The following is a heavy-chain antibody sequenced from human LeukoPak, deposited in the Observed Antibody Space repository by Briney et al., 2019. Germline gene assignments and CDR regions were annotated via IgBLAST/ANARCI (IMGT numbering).Heavy chain of an antibody. D-gene: IGHD5-18*01. J-gene: IGHJ6*02. V-gene: IGHV1-8*02. CDR2: MNPNSGNT. CDR3: ARGKGGYSYGSNYYYGMDV. Sequence: ASVKVSCKASGYTFTNYGITWVRQAPGQGLEWMGWMNPNSGNTGYAQKFQGRVTMTRNTSISTAYMELSSLRSEDTAVYYCARGKGGYSYGSNYYYGMDVWGQGTTVTVSS. CDR1: GYTFTNYG.